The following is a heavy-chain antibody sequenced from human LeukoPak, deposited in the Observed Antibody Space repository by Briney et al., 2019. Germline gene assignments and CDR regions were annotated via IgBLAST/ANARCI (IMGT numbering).Heavy chain of an antibody. J-gene: IGHJ5*02. D-gene: IGHD2-21*01. Sequence: GGSLRLSCTGSGFTADFTFRNARMSWVRQAPGNGLEWIGRIKSQSDGGPTDYAAPGKGRFIISRDDSKNTFYLHMSSLKTDDTAVYFCTTGIASGQGVLVTVS. V-gene: IGHV3-15*01. CDR1: GFTADFTFRNAR. CDR2: IKSQSDGGPT. CDR3: TTGIA.